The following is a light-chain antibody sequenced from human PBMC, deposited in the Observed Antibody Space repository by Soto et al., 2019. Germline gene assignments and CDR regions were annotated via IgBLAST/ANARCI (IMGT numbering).Light chain of an antibody. Sequence: QSVLTQPPSVSGAPGQSVTISCTGSSSNIGAGYDVHWYQRLPGTAPKLLIYGNTNRPSGVPDRFSGSKSDTSASLAITGLQAEDEADYYCQSYDSSLLTYVFGTGTKVTVL. CDR2: GNT. V-gene: IGLV1-40*01. J-gene: IGLJ1*01. CDR1: SSNIGAGYD. CDR3: QSYDSSLLTYV.